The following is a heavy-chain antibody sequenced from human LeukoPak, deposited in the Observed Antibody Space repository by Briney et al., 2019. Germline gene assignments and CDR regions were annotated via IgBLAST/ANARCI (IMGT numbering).Heavy chain of an antibody. D-gene: IGHD3-10*01. CDR1: GGFFSGYF. J-gene: IGHJ3*02. Sequence: SEALSLTCAVYGGFFSGYFWSWIRQPPGKGLEWVGDINHSGSTNYNPSLKSRVTISVDTSKNQFSMELSTVTAADTAVYYCERLAGSQSRDDAFGILGQGTMVTVS. CDR2: INHSGST. V-gene: IGHV4-34*01. CDR3: ERLAGSQSRDDAFGI.